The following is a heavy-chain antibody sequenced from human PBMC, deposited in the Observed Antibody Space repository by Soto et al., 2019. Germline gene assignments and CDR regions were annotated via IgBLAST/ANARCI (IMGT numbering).Heavy chain of an antibody. CDR2: ISAYNGNT. J-gene: IGHJ4*02. CDR3: ATSGDSSGYYYVDY. V-gene: IGHV1-18*01. Sequence: GASVKVSCKASGYNFTSYGISWVRQAPGQGLEWMGWISAYNGNTNYAQKLQGRVTMTTDTSTSTAYMELRSLRSDDTAVYYCATSGDSSGYYYVDYWGQGTLVTVSS. D-gene: IGHD3-22*01. CDR1: GYNFTSYG.